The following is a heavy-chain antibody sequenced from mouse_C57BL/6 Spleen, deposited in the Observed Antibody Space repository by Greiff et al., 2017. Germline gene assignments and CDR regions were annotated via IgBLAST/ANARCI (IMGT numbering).Heavy chain of an antibody. CDR3: ARGDYYGSGGFDY. D-gene: IGHD1-1*01. V-gene: IGHV1-80*01. CDR1: GYAFSSYW. CDR2: IYPGDGDT. Sequence: VQLQQSGAELVKPGASVKISCKASGYAFSSYWMNWVKQRPGKGLEWIGQIYPGDGDTNYNGKFKGKATLTADKSSSTAYMQLSSLTSEDSAVYFCARGDYYGSGGFDYWGQGTTLTVSS. J-gene: IGHJ2*01.